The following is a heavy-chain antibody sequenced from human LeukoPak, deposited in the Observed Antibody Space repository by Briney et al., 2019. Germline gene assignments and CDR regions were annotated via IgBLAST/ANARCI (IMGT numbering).Heavy chain of an antibody. CDR1: GGTFSSYA. CDR2: IIPIFGTA. J-gene: IGHJ3*02. V-gene: IGHV1-69*13. D-gene: IGHD6-19*01. CDR3: ARGLIGGIAVAGPDAFDI. Sequence: ASVKVSCKASGGTFSSYAISWVRQAPGQGLEWMGGIIPIFGTANYAQKFQGRVTITADESTSTAYMELSSLRSEDTAVYYCARGLIGGIAVAGPDAFDIWGQGTMVTVSS.